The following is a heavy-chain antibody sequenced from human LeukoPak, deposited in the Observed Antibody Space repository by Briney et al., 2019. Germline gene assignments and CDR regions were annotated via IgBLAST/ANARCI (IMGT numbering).Heavy chain of an antibody. CDR2: IIPIFGTA. D-gene: IGHD1-26*01. Sequence: SVKVSCKASGGTFSSYAISWVRQAPGQGLEWMGRIIPIFGTAKYAQKFQGRVTITTDESTSTAYMELSSLRSEDTAVYYCARLWELRIGDYWGQGTLVTVSS. J-gene: IGHJ4*02. CDR1: GGTFSSYA. V-gene: IGHV1-69*05. CDR3: ARLWELRIGDY.